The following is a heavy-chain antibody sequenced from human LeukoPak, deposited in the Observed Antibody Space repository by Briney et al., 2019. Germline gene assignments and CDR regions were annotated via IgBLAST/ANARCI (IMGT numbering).Heavy chain of an antibody. V-gene: IGHV3-66*01. Sequence: GGSLRLSCAASGFTVSSNYMSWVRQAPGKGLERVSVIYSGGSTYYADSVKGRFTTSRDNSKNTLYLQMNSLRAEDTAVYYCARAYYYYYYGMDVWGQGTTVTVSS. J-gene: IGHJ6*02. CDR3: ARAYYYYYYGMDV. CDR1: GFTVSSNY. CDR2: IYSGGST.